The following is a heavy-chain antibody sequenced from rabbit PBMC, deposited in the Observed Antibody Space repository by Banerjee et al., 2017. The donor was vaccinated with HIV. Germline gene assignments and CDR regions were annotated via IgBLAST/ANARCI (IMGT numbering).Heavy chain of an antibody. J-gene: IGHJ4*01. CDR3: ARDRYAGDVGYGYARGYFNL. V-gene: IGHV1S40*01. D-gene: IGHD6-1*01. Sequence: EWIACINTSSGNTVYATWAKGRFTISKTSSTTVTLQMTSLTAADTATYLCARDRYAGDVGYGYARGYFNLWGPGTLVTVS. CDR2: INTSSGNT.